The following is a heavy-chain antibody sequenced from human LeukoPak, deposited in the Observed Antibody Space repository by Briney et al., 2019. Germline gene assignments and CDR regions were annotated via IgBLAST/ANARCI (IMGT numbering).Heavy chain of an antibody. J-gene: IGHJ3*02. D-gene: IGHD3/OR15-3a*01. CDR3: ARHGRTNDAFDI. CDR2: IYQSGST. V-gene: IGHV4-30-2*03. Sequence: SETLSLTCTVSGGSISGGAYSAYSWSWIRLPPGKGLEWIGYIYQSGSTYNPSLKSRVTISVDTSKNQFSLKLSSVTAADTAVYYCARHGRTNDAFDIWGQGTMVTVSS. CDR1: GGSISGGAYS.